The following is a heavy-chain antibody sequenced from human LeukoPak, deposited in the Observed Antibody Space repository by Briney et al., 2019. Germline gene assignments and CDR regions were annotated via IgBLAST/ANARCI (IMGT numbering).Heavy chain of an antibody. CDR3: ARGSGHDQA. D-gene: IGHD5-12*01. CDR2: ISGSGGST. V-gene: IGHV3-23*01. J-gene: IGHJ4*02. CDR1: GFIFSSYA. Sequence: GGSLRLSCAASGFIFSSYAMSWVRQAPGKGLEWLSAISGSGGSTFYADSVKGRFTISRDNSKNTLYLQMNSLRAEDTAVYYCARGSGHDQAWGQGTLVTVSS.